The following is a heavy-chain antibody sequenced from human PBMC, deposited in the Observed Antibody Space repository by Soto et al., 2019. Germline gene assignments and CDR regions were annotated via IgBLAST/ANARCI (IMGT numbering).Heavy chain of an antibody. Sequence: SETLSLTCTVSGGSISSSSYYWGWIRQPPGKGLEWIGSIYYSGSTYYNPSLKSRVTISVDTSKNQFSLKRSSVTAADTAVYYCASLQSDYYDSSGYYFDYWGQGTLVTVSS. CDR3: ASLQSDYYDSSGYYFDY. V-gene: IGHV4-39*01. D-gene: IGHD3-22*01. J-gene: IGHJ4*02. CDR1: GGSISSSSYY. CDR2: IYYSGST.